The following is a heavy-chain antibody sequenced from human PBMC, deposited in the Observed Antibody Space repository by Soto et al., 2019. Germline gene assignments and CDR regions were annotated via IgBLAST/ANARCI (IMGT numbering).Heavy chain of an antibody. J-gene: IGHJ4*02. V-gene: IGHV3-30*18. CDR3: AKKYSSGWYYFDY. CDR2: ISYDGSNK. CDR1: GFTFSSYG. D-gene: IGHD6-19*01. Sequence: QVQLVESGGGVVQPGTSLRLSCAASGFTFSSYGMHWVRQAPGKGLEWVAVISYDGSNKYYADSVKGRFTISRDNSKNTLYLKMNSLRAEDMAVYYFAKKYSSGWYYFDYWGQGTLVTVSS.